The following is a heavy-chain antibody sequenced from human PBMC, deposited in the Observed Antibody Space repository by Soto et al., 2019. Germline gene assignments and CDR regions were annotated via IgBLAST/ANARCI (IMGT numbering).Heavy chain of an antibody. D-gene: IGHD3-16*01. CDR2: ISATGGNI. CDR3: AXVAGGLGYFDL. Sequence: EVQLLESGGGLARPGGSLRLSCVASGFTFSDYAMTWVRQAPGKGLEWVATISATGGNIEYTDSLKGRFTISRDNSKNTLYLQLNGLTSDDTAVHYCAXVAGGLGYFDLWGRGTLVTVSS. CDR1: GFTFSDYA. V-gene: IGHV3-23*01. J-gene: IGHJ2*01.